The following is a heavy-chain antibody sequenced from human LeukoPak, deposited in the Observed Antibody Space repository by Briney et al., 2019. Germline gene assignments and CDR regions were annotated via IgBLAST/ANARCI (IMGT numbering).Heavy chain of an antibody. D-gene: IGHD3-22*01. CDR2: IKQDGSEK. CDR1: GFTFSSFW. CDR3: ARQLRRYYYDTSGYND. V-gene: IGHV3-7*01. J-gene: IGHJ4*02. Sequence: TGGSLRLSCAASGFTFSSFWMNWVRQAPGKGLEWMANIKQDGSEKYYVDSVKGRFTISRDNAKNYLYLQMNSLRAEDSAVYYCARQLRRYYYDTSGYNDWGQGTLVTVSS.